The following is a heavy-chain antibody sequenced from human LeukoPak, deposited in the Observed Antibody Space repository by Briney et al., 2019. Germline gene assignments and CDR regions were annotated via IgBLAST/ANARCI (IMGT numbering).Heavy chain of an antibody. CDR2: ISAHSGDT. D-gene: IGHD1-1*01. V-gene: IGHV1-18*01. J-gene: IGHJ4*02. CDR1: GYTFSTYG. CDR3: ARDLPSGGWTLEFDY. Sequence: ASVKVSCKTSGYTFSTYGITWVRQAPGQGFQWMGWISAHSGDTKYAENFQGRISLTTDTSATTAYMELRSLTSDDTAVYYCARDLPSGGWTLEFDYWGQGSLVTVAS.